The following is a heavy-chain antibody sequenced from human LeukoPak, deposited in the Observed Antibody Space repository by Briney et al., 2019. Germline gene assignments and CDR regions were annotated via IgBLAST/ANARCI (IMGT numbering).Heavy chain of an antibody. J-gene: IGHJ4*02. CDR3: TRDNGDYWFDY. Sequence: ASVKVSCKASLYTLTGYYMHWVRQAPGQGLEWMEWINPNRGSTNYAQTFEARVTMTRDTSISTAYRELTTLRSDDTAVYYCTRDNGDYWFDYWGQGTLVTVSS. D-gene: IGHD4-17*01. CDR2: INPNRGST. V-gene: IGHV1-2*02. CDR1: LYTLTGYY.